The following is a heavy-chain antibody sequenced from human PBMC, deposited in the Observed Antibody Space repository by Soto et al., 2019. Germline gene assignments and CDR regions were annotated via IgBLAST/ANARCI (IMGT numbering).Heavy chain of an antibody. CDR1: GFSLSTSGVG. V-gene: IGHV2-5*01. J-gene: IGHJ6*02. CDR3: ARIVKDGYTRLGYYYGMDV. D-gene: IGHD5-12*01. CDR2: IYWSGDE. Sequence: SGPTLLNPTQTLTLTCSFSGFSLSTSGVGVGWIRQPPGKALEWLAHIYWSGDEHYRPSLKTRLSITKDTSKDQVVLTMTNMDPVDTATYYCARIVKDGYTRLGYYYGMDVWGQGTTVTVSS.